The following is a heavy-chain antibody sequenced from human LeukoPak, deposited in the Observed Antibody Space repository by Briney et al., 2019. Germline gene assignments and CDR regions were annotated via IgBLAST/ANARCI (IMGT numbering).Heavy chain of an antibody. J-gene: IGHJ5*02. Sequence: PSETLSLTCAVYGGSFSGYYWSWIRQPPGKGLEWIGEINHSGSTNYNPSLKSRVTISVDTSKNQFSLKLSSVTAADTAVYYCARRGFVVVPAAIGDLFDPWGQGTLVTVSS. CDR2: INHSGST. CDR1: GGSFSGYY. V-gene: IGHV4-34*01. CDR3: ARRGFVVVPAAIGDLFDP. D-gene: IGHD2-2*01.